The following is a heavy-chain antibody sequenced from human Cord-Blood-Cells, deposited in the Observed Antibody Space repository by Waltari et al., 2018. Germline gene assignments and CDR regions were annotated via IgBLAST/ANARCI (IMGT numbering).Heavy chain of an antibody. Sequence: QVQLQQWGAGLLKPSETLSLTCAVYSGSFSGYYWSWIRQPPGKGLEWIGEINHSGSTNYNPSLKSRVTISVDTSKNQFSLKLSSVTAADTAVYYCARRLAASDYWGQGTLVTVSS. V-gene: IGHV4-34*01. CDR2: INHSGST. D-gene: IGHD2-15*01. CDR3: ARRLAASDY. J-gene: IGHJ4*02. CDR1: SGSFSGYY.